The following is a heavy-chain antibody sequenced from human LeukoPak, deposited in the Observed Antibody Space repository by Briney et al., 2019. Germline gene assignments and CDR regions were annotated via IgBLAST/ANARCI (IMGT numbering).Heavy chain of an antibody. CDR1: GYNLTELS. V-gene: IGHV1-24*01. CDR3: ATVDPNYDFWSGYWGY. CDR2: FDPEDGET. D-gene: IGHD3-3*01. J-gene: IGHJ4*02. Sequence: SVKVSCKVSGYNLTELSMHWVRQAPGKGLEWMGGFDPEDGETIYAQKFQGRVTMTEDTSTDTAYMELSSLRSEDTAVYYCATVDPNYDFWSGYWGYWGQGTLVTVSS.